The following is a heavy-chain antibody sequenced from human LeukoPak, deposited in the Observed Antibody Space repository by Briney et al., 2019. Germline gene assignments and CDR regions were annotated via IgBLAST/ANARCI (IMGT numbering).Heavy chain of an antibody. CDR2: INPSNGDT. CDR1: GYTFTYHY. CDR3: ARESDVGKDFDC. V-gene: IGHV1-46*01. D-gene: IGHD1-1*01. Sequence: GASVKVSCKASGYTFTYHYIHLVRRAPGQGLEWMGIINPSNGDTNYAQRFQGRVTMTRDTSTSTVYMELSSLDSEDTAVYYCARESDVGKDFDCWGQGTLVTVSS. J-gene: IGHJ4*02.